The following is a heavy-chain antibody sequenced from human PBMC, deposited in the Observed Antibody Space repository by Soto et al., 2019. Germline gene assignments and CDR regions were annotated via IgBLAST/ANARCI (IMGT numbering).Heavy chain of an antibody. CDR1: GFTFSSYS. CDR3: ARTIAAAEREGHWFDP. D-gene: IGHD6-13*01. J-gene: IGHJ5*02. CDR2: ISSSSSYI. Sequence: EVQLVESGGGLVKPGGSLRLSCAASGFTFSSYSMNWVRQAPGKGLEWVSSISSSSSYIYYADSVKGRFTISRDNAKNSLYLQMNSLRAEDTAVYYCARTIAAAEREGHWFDPWGQGTLVTVSS. V-gene: IGHV3-21*01.